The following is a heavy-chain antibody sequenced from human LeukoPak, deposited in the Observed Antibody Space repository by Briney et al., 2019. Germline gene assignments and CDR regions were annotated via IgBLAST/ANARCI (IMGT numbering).Heavy chain of an antibody. D-gene: IGHD4-17*01. CDR3: ARDPYGDFGDY. CDR1: GGSISSGGYS. J-gene: IGHJ4*02. Sequence: SETLSLTCAVSGGSISSGGYSWSWIRQPPGKGLEWIGYIYHSGSTYYNPSLKSRVTISVDTSKNQFSLNLSSVTAADTAVYYCARDPYGDFGDYWGQGTLVTVSS. CDR2: IYHSGST. V-gene: IGHV4-30-2*01.